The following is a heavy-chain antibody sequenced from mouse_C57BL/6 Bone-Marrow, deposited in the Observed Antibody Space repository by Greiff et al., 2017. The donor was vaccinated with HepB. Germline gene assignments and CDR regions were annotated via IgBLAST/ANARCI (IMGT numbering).Heavy chain of an antibody. V-gene: IGHV1-76*01. CDR1: GYTFTDYY. Sequence: VKLMESGAELVRPGASVKLSCKASGYTFTDYYINWVKQRPGQGLEWIARIYPGSGNTYYNEKFKGKATLTAEKSSSTAYMQLSSLTSEDSAVYFCARVMVTTYYAMDYWGQGTSVTVSS. CDR2: IYPGSGNT. CDR3: ARVMVTTYYAMDY. D-gene: IGHD2-3*01. J-gene: IGHJ4*01.